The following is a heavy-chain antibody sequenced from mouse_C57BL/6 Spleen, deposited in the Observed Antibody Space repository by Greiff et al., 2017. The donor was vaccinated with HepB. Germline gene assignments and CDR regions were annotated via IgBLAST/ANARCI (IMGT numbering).Heavy chain of an antibody. CDR2: INPNNGGT. Sequence: VQLQQSGPELVKPGASVKISCKASGYTFTDYYMNWVKQSHGKSLEWIGDINPNNGGTSYNQKFKGKATLTVDKSSSTAYMELRSLTSEDSAVYYCARWRRNGYYEGYWGQGTTLTVSS. D-gene: IGHD2-3*01. J-gene: IGHJ2*01. CDR1: GYTFTDYY. CDR3: ARWRRNGYYEGY. V-gene: IGHV1-26*01.